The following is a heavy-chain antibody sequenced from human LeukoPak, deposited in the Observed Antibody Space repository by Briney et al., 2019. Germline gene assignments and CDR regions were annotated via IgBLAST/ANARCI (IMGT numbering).Heavy chain of an antibody. V-gene: IGHV4-39*01. CDR1: GGSINSTNHY. Sequence: SETLSLTCTVSGGSINSTNHYWGWIRQPPGKGLEWIGTMYYSGSTYYNPSLKSRVTISVDTSKNQFSLKLSSVTAADTAIYYCARQVTSSRRSPFDYWGQGTLVTVSS. CDR2: MYYSGST. D-gene: IGHD6-13*01. CDR3: ARQVTSSRRSPFDY. J-gene: IGHJ4*02.